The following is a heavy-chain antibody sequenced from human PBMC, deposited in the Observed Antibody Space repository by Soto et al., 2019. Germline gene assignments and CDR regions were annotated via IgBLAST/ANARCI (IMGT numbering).Heavy chain of an antibody. D-gene: IGHD3-22*01. J-gene: IGHJ4*02. CDR2: ISGSGGST. V-gene: IGHV3-23*01. Sequence: GGSLRLSCAASGFTFSSYAMSWVRQAPGKGLEWVSAISGSGGSTYYADSVKGRFTISRDNSKNTLYLQMNSLRAEDTAVYYRAKDLLITMIVVVTPLDYWGQGTLVTVSS. CDR1: GFTFSSYA. CDR3: AKDLLITMIVVVTPLDY.